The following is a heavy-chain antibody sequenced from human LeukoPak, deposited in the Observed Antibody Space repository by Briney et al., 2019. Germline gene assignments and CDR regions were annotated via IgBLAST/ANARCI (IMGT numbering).Heavy chain of an antibody. J-gene: IGHJ6*03. V-gene: IGHV4-4*07. CDR1: GGSISSYY. CDR2: IYSSGST. CDR3: ARCQAGQLVSPYYYIDV. D-gene: IGHD6-6*01. Sequence: SETLSLTCIVSGGSISSYYWSWIGQPAGKGLEWIGRIYSSGSTNYNPSLKSRVTISVDKSKNQFSLKLSSVTAAVTAVNYCARCQAGQLVSPYYYIDVWGKGTTVTVSS.